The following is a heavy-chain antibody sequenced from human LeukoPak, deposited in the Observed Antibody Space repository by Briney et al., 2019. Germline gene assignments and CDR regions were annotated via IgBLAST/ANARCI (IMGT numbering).Heavy chain of an antibody. Sequence: GGSLRLSCAASGFTVGSSYMNWVRQAPGKGLEWVSLIYGGGNTYYADSVKGRFTISRDNSKNTLYLQMNSLRAEDTAVYYCARRGDGGRSFDYWGQGTLVTVSS. CDR1: GFTVGSSY. CDR3: ARRGDGGRSFDY. D-gene: IGHD4-23*01. J-gene: IGHJ4*02. CDR2: IYGGGNT. V-gene: IGHV3-53*01.